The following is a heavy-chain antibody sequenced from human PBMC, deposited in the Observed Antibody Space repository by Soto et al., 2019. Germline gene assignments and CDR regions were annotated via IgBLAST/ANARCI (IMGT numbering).Heavy chain of an antibody. D-gene: IGHD2-21*01. V-gene: IGHV3-7*01. CDR2: IGQEGSQR. CDR3: ASARHIGP. CDR1: GFTFSNYW. J-gene: IGHJ5*02. Sequence: EVQLVESGGDLVQPGGSLRLSCTASGFTFSNYWMSWVRQAPGKGLEWVANIGQEGSQRNYVDSVKGRFTISRDNAENSLYLKMNSLRAEDTAIYCCASARHIGPWGQGTLVTVSS.